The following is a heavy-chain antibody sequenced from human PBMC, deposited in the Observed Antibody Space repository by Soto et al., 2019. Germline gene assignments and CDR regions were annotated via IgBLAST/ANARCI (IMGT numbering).Heavy chain of an antibody. V-gene: IGHV4-59*01. CDR3: ARGHNDYVWGSYRWALDY. CDR1: GGSISSYY. CDR2: IYYSGST. J-gene: IGHJ4*02. Sequence: NPSETLSLTCTVSGGSISSYYWSWIRQPPGKGLEWIGYIYYSGSTNYNPSLKSRVTISVDTSKNQFSLKLSSVTAADTAVYYCARGHNDYVWGSYRWALDYWGQGTLVTVSS. D-gene: IGHD3-16*02.